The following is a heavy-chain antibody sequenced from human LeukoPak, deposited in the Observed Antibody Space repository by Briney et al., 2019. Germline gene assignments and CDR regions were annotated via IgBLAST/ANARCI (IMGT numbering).Heavy chain of an antibody. D-gene: IGHD6-19*01. CDR1: GDSFSSNSAA. Sequence: SQTLSLTCAISGDSFSSNSAAWNWLRQSPSGGLEWLGRTYYRSGWHNNYAISVKSRIIINPDTSRNQFSLQLKSVTPEDTAVYYCARSIGIAVADHWGQGTLVTVSS. CDR2: TYYRSGWHN. V-gene: IGHV6-1*01. J-gene: IGHJ4*02. CDR3: ARSIGIAVADH.